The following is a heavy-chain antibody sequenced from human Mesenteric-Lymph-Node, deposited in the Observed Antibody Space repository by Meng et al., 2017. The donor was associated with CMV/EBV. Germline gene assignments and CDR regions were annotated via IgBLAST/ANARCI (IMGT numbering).Heavy chain of an antibody. Sequence: GESLKISCAASGFTFSSYGMHWVRQAPGKGLEWVAFIRYDGSNKYYADSVKGRFTISRDNSKNTLYLQMNSLRAEDTAVYYCAKSIAVAGSDAFDIWGQGTMVTVSS. CDR2: IRYDGSNK. CDR3: AKSIAVAGSDAFDI. V-gene: IGHV3-30*02. CDR1: GFTFSSYG. J-gene: IGHJ3*02. D-gene: IGHD6-19*01.